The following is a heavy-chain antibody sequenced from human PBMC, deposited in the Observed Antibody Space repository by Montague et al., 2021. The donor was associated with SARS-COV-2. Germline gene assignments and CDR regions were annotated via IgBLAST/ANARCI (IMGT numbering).Heavy chain of an antibody. J-gene: IGHJ4*02. CDR1: GFIFNSYA. V-gene: IGHV3-23*01. CDR2: ISGGSETI. Sequence: SLRLSCAASGFIFNSYAMSWVRQAPGKGLEWVSFISGGSETIYYADSVKGRFTISRDRSKNTLYLQLNNLRADDAAVYYCAKHLVPGYDFDYWGQGTLVTVSS. D-gene: IGHD2-8*01. CDR3: AKHLVPGYDFDY.